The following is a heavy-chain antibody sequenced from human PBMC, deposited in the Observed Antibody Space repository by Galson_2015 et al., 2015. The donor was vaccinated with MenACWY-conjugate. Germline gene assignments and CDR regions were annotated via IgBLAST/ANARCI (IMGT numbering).Heavy chain of an antibody. V-gene: IGHV1-46*03. D-gene: IGHD6-13*01. J-gene: IGHJ4*02. CDR2: INPSGGST. CDR3: ARDSGSWNDY. Sequence: SVKVSCKASGYTSTSYYMHWVRQAPGKGLEWVGIINPSGGSTSYAQKVQGRVTMTRDTSTRTVYMELNSLGSEDTAVYYCARDSGSWNDYWGQGTLVTVSS. CDR1: GYTSTSYY.